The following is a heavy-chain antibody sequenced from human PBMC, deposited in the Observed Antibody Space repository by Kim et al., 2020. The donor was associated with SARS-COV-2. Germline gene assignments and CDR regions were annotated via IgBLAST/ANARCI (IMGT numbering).Heavy chain of an antibody. CDR3: ARATLWFGELLPTYYFDY. CDR1: GGSISSYY. J-gene: IGHJ4*02. CDR2: IYYSGST. V-gene: IGHV4-59*13. Sequence: SETLSLTCTVSGGSISSYYWSWIRQPPGKGLEWIGYIYYSGSTNYNPSLKSRVTISVDTSKNQFSLKLSSVTAADTAVYYCARATLWFGELLPTYYFDYWGQGTLVTVSS. D-gene: IGHD3-10*01.